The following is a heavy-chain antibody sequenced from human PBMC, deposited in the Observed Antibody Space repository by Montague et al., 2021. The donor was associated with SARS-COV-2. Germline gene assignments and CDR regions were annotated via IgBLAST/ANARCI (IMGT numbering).Heavy chain of an antibody. J-gene: IGHJ4*02. CDR1: GGSIRSYY. D-gene: IGHD1-1*01. CDR3: ARAQNIGFIANCVNYFDL. Sequence: SETLSLTCAVSGGSIRSYYWSWIRQSPGKGLEWIGYVHYTGSTKYNPSLKARVTLSLDTPKNHSSPRLNSVTAADTAVYYCARAQNIGFIANCVNYFDLWGLGAPVSVSS. V-gene: IGHV4-59*01. CDR2: VHYTGST.